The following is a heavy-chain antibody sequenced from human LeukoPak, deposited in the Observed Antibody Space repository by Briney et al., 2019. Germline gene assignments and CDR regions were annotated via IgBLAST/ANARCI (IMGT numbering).Heavy chain of an antibody. Sequence: SVRVSCKASGGTFSSYAISWVRQAPGQGLEWMGRIIPILGIANYAQKFQGRVTITADKSTSTAYMELSSLRSEDTAVYYCAREWIQLLEVADVWAKGPRSPSP. CDR1: GGTFSSYA. CDR3: AREWIQLLEVADV. CDR2: IIPILGIA. J-gene: IGHJ6*02. V-gene: IGHV1-69*04. D-gene: IGHD5-18*01.